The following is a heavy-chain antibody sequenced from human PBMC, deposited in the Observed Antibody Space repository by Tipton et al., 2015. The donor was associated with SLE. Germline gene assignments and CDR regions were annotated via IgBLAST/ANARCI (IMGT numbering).Heavy chain of an antibody. CDR2: IIPIFGTA. J-gene: IGHJ5*02. V-gene: IGHV1-69*05. CDR3: ARWKSKYNWFDP. Sequence: QSGPEVKKPGSSVKVSCKASGGTFSSYAISWVRQAPGQGLEWLGGIIPIFGTANYAQKFQGRVTMTTDDSTSTAYMELSSLRSEDTAVYYWARWKSKYNWFDPWGQGTLVAVSS. D-gene: IGHD1-1*01. CDR1: GGTFSSYA.